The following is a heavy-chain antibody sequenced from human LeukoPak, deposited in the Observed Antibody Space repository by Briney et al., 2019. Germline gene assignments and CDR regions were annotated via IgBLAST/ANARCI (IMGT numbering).Heavy chain of an antibody. CDR2: INSDGTTT. CDR3: ASDRVTTEY. J-gene: IGHJ4*02. V-gene: IGHV3-74*01. Sequence: PGRSLRLSCAASGFTFSSYAMYWVRQAPGKGLVWVSRINSDGTTTDYADSVKGRFTISRDNAKNTLYLQMNSLRAEDTAVYYCASDRVTTEYWGQGTLVTVSS. D-gene: IGHD4-11*01. CDR1: GFTFSSYA.